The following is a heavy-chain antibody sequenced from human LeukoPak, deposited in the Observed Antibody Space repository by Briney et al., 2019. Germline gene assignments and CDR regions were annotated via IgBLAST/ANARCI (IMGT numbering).Heavy chain of an antibody. J-gene: IGHJ6*03. V-gene: IGHV4-39*07. CDR1: GGSLSSSSYS. CDR3: ARSNYYYYYMDV. Sequence: SETLSLTCTVSGGSLSSSSYSWGWIRQPPGKGLEWIGSFSYSGYTYYNPSLKSRVTISVDTSKKQFSLKLSSVTAADTAVYYCARSNYYYYYMDVWGKGTTVTVSS. CDR2: FSYSGYT.